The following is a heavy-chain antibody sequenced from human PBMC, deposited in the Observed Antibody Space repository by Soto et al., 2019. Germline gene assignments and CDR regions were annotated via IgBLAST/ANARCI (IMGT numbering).Heavy chain of an antibody. CDR3: ARDYYDSSAESYYFDY. D-gene: IGHD3-22*01. CDR1: GGSISSGGYY. Sequence: SETLSLTCTVSGGSISSGGYYWSWIRQHPGKGLEWIGYIYYSGSTYYNPSLKGRVTISVDTSKNQFSLKLSSATAADTAVYYCARDYYDSSAESYYFDYWGQGTLVTVSS. CDR2: IYYSGST. V-gene: IGHV4-31*03. J-gene: IGHJ4*02.